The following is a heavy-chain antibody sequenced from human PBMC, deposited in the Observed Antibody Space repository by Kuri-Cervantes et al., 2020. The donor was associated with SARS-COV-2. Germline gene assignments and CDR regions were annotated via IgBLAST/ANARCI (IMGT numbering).Heavy chain of an antibody. V-gene: IGHV1-3*04. CDR1: GYTFSNYN. J-gene: IGHJ4*02. D-gene: IGHD4-17*01. Sequence: ASVKVSCKASGYTFSNYNMHWVRQAPGQRLEWMGWINTGNGNTKYSQKLQGRITISRDTSASTAYMELSRLRSEDTAVYYCARAHYGDYVAYIYWGQGTLVTVSS. CDR3: ARAHYGDYVAYIY. CDR2: INTGNGNT.